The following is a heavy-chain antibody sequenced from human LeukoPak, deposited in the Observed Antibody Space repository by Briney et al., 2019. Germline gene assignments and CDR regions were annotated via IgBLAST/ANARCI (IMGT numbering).Heavy chain of an antibody. CDR1: GGSISSGSYC. V-gene: IGHV4-61*02. CDR3: ARTNWEYCTNGVCYTDY. D-gene: IGHD2-8*01. Sequence: KTSQTLSLTCTVSGGSISSGSYCWSWIRQPAGKGLEWIGRIYTSGSTNYNPSLKSRVTISVDTSKNQFSLKLSSVTAADTAVYYCARTNWEYCTNGVCYTDYWGQGTLVTVSS. CDR2: IYTSGST. J-gene: IGHJ4*02.